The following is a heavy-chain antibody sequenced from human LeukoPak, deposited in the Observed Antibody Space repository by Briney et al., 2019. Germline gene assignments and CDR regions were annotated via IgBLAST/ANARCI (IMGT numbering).Heavy chain of an antibody. Sequence: GGSLRLSCVASGFKFDYYWMTWDRQAPGKGLEWVACIKYDGSEKYYVDSVKGRFTISRDDAKSSVHLQMNSLRVEDTAFYYCARGRSVDVWGQGTTVTVS. CDR3: ARGRSVDV. J-gene: IGHJ6*02. CDR2: IKYDGSEK. V-gene: IGHV3-7*04. D-gene: IGHD2-15*01. CDR1: GFKFDYYW.